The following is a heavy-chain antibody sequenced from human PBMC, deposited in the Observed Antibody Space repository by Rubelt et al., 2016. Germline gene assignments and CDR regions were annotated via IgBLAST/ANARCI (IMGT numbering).Heavy chain of an antibody. D-gene: IGHD3-10*01. CDR2: MNPNGGNT. J-gene: IGHJ6*02. Sequence: QVQLVQSGAEVKKPGASVKVSCKASGYTFTSYDINWVRQATGQGLEWMGWMNPNGGNTGYAKNFQGRVTMTRDTSISTAYMELSRLRSDDTAVYYCARALWSLGGMDVWGQGTTVTVSS. CDR3: ARALWSLGGMDV. CDR1: GYTFTSYD. V-gene: IGHV1-8*01.